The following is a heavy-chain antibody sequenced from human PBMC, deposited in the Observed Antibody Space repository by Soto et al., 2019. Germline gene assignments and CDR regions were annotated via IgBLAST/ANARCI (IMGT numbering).Heavy chain of an antibody. CDR1: GFTFSGYW. CDR3: VRSREGYNLVADY. D-gene: IGHD5-12*01. Sequence: EAQLVESGGGLVQPGGSLRLSCAASGFTFSGYWMHWVRQAPERGLVWVSRINGDGTTTHYADSVKGRFTISRDNAKNTLYLQMDRLRAEETAVYSCVRSREGYNLVADYWGQGTLVTVSS. V-gene: IGHV3-74*01. J-gene: IGHJ4*02. CDR2: INGDGTTT.